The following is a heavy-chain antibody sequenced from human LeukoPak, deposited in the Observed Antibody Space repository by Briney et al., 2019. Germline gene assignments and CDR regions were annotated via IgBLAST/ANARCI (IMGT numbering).Heavy chain of an antibody. V-gene: IGHV4-39*01. J-gene: IGHJ4*02. CDR2: IYYSGSA. CDR3: ARRWVVTPNY. D-gene: IGHD4-23*01. CDR1: GGSISNSSYY. Sequence: PSETLSLTCIVSGGSISNSSYYWGWIRQPPGKGLEWIGSIYYSGSAYYNPSLKSRVTISVDTSKNQFSLKLTSVTAADTAVYYCARRWVVTPNYWGQGTLVTVSS.